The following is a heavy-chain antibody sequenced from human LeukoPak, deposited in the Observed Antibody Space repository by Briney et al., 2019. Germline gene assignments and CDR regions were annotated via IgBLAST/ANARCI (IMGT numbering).Heavy chain of an antibody. Sequence: ASVKVSCKASGYTFTDYYIHWVRQAPGQDLEWMGWINPNSGGANYAQKFQGRVTMTSDTSISTAFMELSRLTSDDTAIYYCARHMAYSSGWSGWFNPWGQGTLVTVSS. CDR1: GYTFTDYY. V-gene: IGHV1-2*02. J-gene: IGHJ5*02. CDR2: INPNSGGA. CDR3: ARHMAYSSGWSGWFNP. D-gene: IGHD6-19*01.